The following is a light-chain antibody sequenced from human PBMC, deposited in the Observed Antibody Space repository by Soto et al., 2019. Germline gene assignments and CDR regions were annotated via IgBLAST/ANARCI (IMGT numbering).Light chain of an antibody. J-gene: IGKJ1*01. V-gene: IGKV1-6*01. CDR2: GAS. Sequence: AIQMTQSPSSLSAFVGDSVTITCRASQDIKDEVGWYQQKPGKAPKLLIFGASSLQSGFPSRFRGSGTGTDFTLTISGLQAADFATYYCLQHDSYPWTFGQGTKVEIK. CDR1: QDIKDE. CDR3: LQHDSYPWT.